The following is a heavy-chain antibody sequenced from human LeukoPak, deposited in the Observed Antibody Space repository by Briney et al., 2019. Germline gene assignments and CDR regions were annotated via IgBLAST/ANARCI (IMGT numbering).Heavy chain of an antibody. V-gene: IGHV3-66*01. CDR1: GFTVSSNY. CDR3: AKVGYISPSHYMDV. CDR2: IYSGGST. J-gene: IGHJ6*03. Sequence: GGSLRLSCAASGFTVSSNYMSWVRQAPGKGLEWVSVIYSGGSTYYADSVKGRFTISRDNTKNTLYLQINSLRAEDTAVYYCAKVGYISPSHYMDVWGKGTTVTVSS. D-gene: IGHD6-19*01.